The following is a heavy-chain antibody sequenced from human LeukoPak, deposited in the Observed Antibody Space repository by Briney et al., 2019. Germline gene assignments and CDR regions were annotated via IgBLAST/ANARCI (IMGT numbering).Heavy chain of an antibody. CDR3: AKGIVTTGGYFDY. J-gene: IGHJ4*02. V-gene: IGHV3-23*01. Sequence: GGSLRLSCAASGFTFSSYAMSWVRQAPGKGLEWASAISGSGGSTYYADSVKGRFTISRDNSENTLYLQMNSLRAEDTAVYYCAKGIVTTGGYFDYWGQGTLVTVSS. CDR2: ISGSGGST. CDR1: GFTFSSYA. D-gene: IGHD4-11*01.